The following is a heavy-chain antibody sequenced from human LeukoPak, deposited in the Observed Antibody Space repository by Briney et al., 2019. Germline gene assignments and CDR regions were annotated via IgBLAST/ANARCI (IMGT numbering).Heavy chain of an antibody. V-gene: IGHV3-30-3*01. D-gene: IGHD2-8*02. CDR1: GFTFSSYA. J-gene: IGHJ4*02. CDR3: ARGGTSASRFAFDY. Sequence: QPGGSLRLSCAASGFTFSSYAMHWVRQAPGKGLEWVAVISYDGSNKYYADSVKGRFTISRDNSKNTLYLQMNSLRAEDTAVYYCARGGTSASRFAFDYWGQGTLVTVSS. CDR2: ISYDGSNK.